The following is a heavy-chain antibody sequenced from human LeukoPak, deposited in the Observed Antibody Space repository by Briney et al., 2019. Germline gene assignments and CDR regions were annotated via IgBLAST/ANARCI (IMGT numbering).Heavy chain of an antibody. CDR1: GFTFSSYS. V-gene: IGHV3-21*03. J-gene: IGHJ4*02. D-gene: IGHD6-13*01. CDR2: ISSSSSYI. CDR3: TTESSWTIFYLDY. Sequence: GGSLRLSCAASGFTFSSYSMNWVRQAPGKGLEWVSSISSSSSYIYYADSVKGRFTISRDNAKNSLYLQMNSLKTEDTALYYCTTESSWTIFYLDYWGQGTLVTVSS.